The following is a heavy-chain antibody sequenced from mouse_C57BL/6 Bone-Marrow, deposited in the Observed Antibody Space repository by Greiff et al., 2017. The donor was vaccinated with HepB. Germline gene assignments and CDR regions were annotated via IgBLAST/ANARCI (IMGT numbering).Heavy chain of an antibody. CDR1: GFTFSSYG. V-gene: IGHV5-6*02. CDR2: ISSGGSYT. D-gene: IGHD1-1*01. J-gene: IGHJ2*01. CDR3: ARHWIITTGSSYYFDY. Sequence: DVKLVESGGDLVKPGGSLKLSCAASGFTFSSYGMSWVRQTPDKRLEWVATISSGGSYTYYPDSVKGRFTISRDNAKNTLYLQMSSLKSEDTAMYYCARHWIITTGSSYYFDYWGQGTTLTVSS.